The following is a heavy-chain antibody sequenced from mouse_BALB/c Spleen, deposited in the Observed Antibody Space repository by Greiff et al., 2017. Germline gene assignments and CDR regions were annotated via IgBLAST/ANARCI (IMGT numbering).Heavy chain of an antibody. V-gene: IGHV1-69*02. CDR2: IYPSDSYT. D-gene: IGHD2-1*01. Sequence: VQLQQPGAELVRPGASVKLSCKASGYTFTSYWINWVKQRPGQGLEWIGNIYPSDSYTNYNQKFKDKATLTVDKSSSTAYMQLSSPTSEDSAVYYCTRDGNYWFAYWGQGTLVTVSA. CDR3: TRDGNYWFAY. J-gene: IGHJ3*01. CDR1: GYTFTSYW.